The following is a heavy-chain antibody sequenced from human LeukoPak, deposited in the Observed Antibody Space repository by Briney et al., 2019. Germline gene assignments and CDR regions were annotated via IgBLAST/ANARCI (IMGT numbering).Heavy chain of an antibody. Sequence: RASVKVSCKASGYTFTSYYMHWVRQAPGQGLEWMGGIIPIFGTANYAQNFQGRVTITADESSSTAFMELSSLRSEDTAVYYCARASLARGTPFYFGMDVWGQGTTVIVSS. V-gene: IGHV1-69*13. CDR3: ARASLARGTPFYFGMDV. D-gene: IGHD2-15*01. J-gene: IGHJ6*02. CDR1: GYTFTSYY. CDR2: IIPIFGTA.